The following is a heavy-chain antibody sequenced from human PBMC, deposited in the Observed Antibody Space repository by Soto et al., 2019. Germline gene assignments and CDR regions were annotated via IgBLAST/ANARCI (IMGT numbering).Heavy chain of an antibody. D-gene: IGHD3-10*01. CDR2: ISPHNGNT. Sequence: QVQLVQSGGELRKPGASVKVSCKASGYKFDNYGITWVRQAPGHGLQWMGWISPHNGNTDYSQKLQGRVTMTADTSTNTSHMELRSLRPDDTAVYYCARDCSYGSGTLGYWGQGTLVTVSS. CDR3: ARDCSYGSGTLGY. CDR1: GYKFDNYG. J-gene: IGHJ4*02. V-gene: IGHV1-18*04.